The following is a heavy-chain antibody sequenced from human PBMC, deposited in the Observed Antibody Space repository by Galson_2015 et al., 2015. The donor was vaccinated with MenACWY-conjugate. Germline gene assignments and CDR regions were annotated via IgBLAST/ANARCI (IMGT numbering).Heavy chain of an antibody. V-gene: IGHV3-11*05. CDR3: ARAAISNYYYYGMDV. CDR1: GFTFSDYY. J-gene: IGHJ6*02. D-gene: IGHD3-9*01. Sequence: SLRLSCAASGFTFSDYYMSWIRQAPGKGLEWVSYISSSSGYTNYADSVKGRFTISRDNAKNSLYLQMNSLRAEDTAVYYCARAAISNYYYYGMDVWGQGTTVTVSS. CDR2: ISSSSGYT.